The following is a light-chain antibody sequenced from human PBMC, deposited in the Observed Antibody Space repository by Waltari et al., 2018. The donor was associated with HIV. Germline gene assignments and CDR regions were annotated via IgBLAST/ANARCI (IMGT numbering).Light chain of an antibody. Sequence: SFELTQPPSVSVSPGQTASITCSGDKLGNKYACWYQHQAGQSPVLVIYQDSKRPSGIPQRFSGSNSGNTATLTISGTQAMDEADYYCQAWDSGNVVFGGGTKLTVL. J-gene: IGLJ3*02. V-gene: IGLV3-1*01. CDR1: KLGNKY. CDR2: QDS. CDR3: QAWDSGNVV.